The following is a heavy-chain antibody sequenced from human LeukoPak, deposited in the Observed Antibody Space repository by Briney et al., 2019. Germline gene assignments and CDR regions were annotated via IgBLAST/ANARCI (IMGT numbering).Heavy chain of an antibody. D-gene: IGHD2-2*01. J-gene: IGHJ3*02. CDR3: AREVCSSTSCYYYNAFDI. CDR2: ISSSSSYI. V-gene: IGHV3-21*01. CDR1: GFTFSSYS. Sequence: GGSLRLSCAASGFTFSSYSMNWVRQAPGKGLEWVSSISSSSSYIYYADSVKGRFTNSRDNAKNSLYLQMNSLRAEDTAVYYCAREVCSSTSCYYYNAFDIWGQGTMVTVSS.